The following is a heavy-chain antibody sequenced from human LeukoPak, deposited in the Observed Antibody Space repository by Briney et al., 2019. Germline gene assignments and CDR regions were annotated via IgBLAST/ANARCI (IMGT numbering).Heavy chain of an antibody. J-gene: IGHJ3*02. Sequence: SETLSPTCTVSGASISSSSYFWGWIRQPPGKGREWIGSIYYGGSTYYSPALKSRVTISVDTCKNQFSLKLSSVTAADTAMYYCASGSSSSSSCHRYGFDIWGQGTMVTVSS. CDR3: ASGSSSSSSCHRYGFDI. V-gene: IGHV4-39*07. CDR2: IYYGGST. D-gene: IGHD2-2*01. CDR1: GASISSSSYF.